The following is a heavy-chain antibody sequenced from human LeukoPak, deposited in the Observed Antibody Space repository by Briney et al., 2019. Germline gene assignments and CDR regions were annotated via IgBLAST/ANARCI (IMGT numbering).Heavy chain of an antibody. D-gene: IGHD3-10*01. CDR3: ASQGVRPLAFDY. V-gene: IGHV1-69*01. J-gene: IGHJ4*02. Sequence: GSSVKVSCKAPGGTFSSYAISWVRQAPGQGLEWMGGIIPIFGTANYAQKFQGRVTITADESTSTVYMELSSLRSEDTAVYYCASQGVRPLAFDYWGQGTLVTVSS. CDR2: IIPIFGTA. CDR1: GGTFSSYA.